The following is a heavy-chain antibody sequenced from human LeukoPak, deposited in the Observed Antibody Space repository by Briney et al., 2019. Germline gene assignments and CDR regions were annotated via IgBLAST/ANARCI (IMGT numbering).Heavy chain of an antibody. Sequence: SQTLSPTCTVSGGSISSGGYYWSWIRQHPGKGLEWIGYIYYSGSTNYNPSLKSRVTISVDTSKNQFSLKLSSVTAADTAVYYCARWGSGWLGTYYYYGMDVWGQGTTVTVSS. J-gene: IGHJ6*02. CDR3: ARWGSGWLGTYYYYGMDV. D-gene: IGHD6-19*01. CDR1: GGSISSGGYY. CDR2: IYYSGST. V-gene: IGHV4-31*03.